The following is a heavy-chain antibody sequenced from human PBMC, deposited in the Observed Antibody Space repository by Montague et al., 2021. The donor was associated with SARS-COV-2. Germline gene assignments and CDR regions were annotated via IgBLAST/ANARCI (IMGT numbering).Heavy chain of an antibody. D-gene: IGHD2-2*01. CDR3: ARSIVVVPAANDTYYYYYGMDV. J-gene: IGHJ6*02. Sequence: SETLSLTCVVYGGSFSGYYWSWIRQPPGKGLEWIGEINHSGSTNCNPSLKSRVTISVDTSKNQFSLKLSSVTAADTAVYYCARSIVVVPAANDTYYYYYGMDVWGQGTTVTVSS. V-gene: IGHV4-34*01. CDR1: GGSFSGYY. CDR2: INHSGST.